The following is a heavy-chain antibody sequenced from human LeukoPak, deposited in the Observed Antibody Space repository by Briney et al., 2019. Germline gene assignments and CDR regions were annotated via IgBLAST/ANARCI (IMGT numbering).Heavy chain of an antibody. V-gene: IGHV1-24*01. D-gene: IGHD3-10*01. CDR3: TTEGRYGSGAYYMTF. CDR2: FDPEYGKT. CDR1: GYTLSELS. Sequence: ASVKVSCKVSGYTLSELSMHWVRQAPGTGLEWMGGFDPEYGKTIYAQKVQGRVTMTEDTSTDTAYMELSSLRSEDTAVYYCTTEGRYGSGAYYMTFWGQGSLLTVPS. J-gene: IGHJ4*02.